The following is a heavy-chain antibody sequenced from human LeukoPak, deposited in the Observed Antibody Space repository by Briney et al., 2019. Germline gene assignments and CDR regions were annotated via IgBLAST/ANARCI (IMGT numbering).Heavy chain of an antibody. CDR1: GFTFSSHA. CDR2: ISGSGGST. V-gene: IGHV3-23*01. Sequence: PGGSLRLSCAASGFTFSSHAMSWVRQAPGKGLEWVSAISGSGGSTYYADSVKGRFTISRDNSKNTLYLQMNSLRAEDTAVYYCAKHSTSSEAPEFDPWGQGTLVTVSS. CDR3: AKHSTSSEAPEFDP. D-gene: IGHD6-6*01. J-gene: IGHJ5*02.